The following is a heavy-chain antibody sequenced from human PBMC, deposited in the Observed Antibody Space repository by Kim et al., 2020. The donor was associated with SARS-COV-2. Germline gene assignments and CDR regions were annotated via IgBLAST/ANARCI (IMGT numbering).Heavy chain of an antibody. CDR1: GFTFSSYG. D-gene: IGHD3-22*01. Sequence: GVSLRLSCAASGFTFSSYGMRLVRQAPGKGLEWVSALSGTGDRSYYADSVKGRFTISRDNSKDTLNLQMNSLRVEDTAVYYCSKINIPNYSASFGLDVWG. V-gene: IGHV3-23*01. J-gene: IGHJ6*01. CDR2: LSGTGDRS. CDR3: SKINIPNYSASFGLDV.